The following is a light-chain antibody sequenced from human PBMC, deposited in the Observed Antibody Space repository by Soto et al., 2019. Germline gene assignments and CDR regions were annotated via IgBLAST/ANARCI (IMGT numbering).Light chain of an antibody. V-gene: IGLV2-23*02. J-gene: IGLJ2*01. CDR3: CSRARRTTYVV. CDR1: SSDIGTFDL. CDR2: EVT. Sequence: QSALTQPASVSGSPGQSITISCTATSSDIGTFDLVSWYQQHPGKAPKLMIYEVTKRPSGVSNRFSGSKSGNTASLTISGLQAEDEADYYCCSRARRTTYVVFGGGTKLTVL.